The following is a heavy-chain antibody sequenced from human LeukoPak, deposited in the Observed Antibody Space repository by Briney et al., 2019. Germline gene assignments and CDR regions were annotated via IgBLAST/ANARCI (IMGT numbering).Heavy chain of an antibody. CDR3: AKDNRRHYTSGPNPDSLH. D-gene: IGHD6-19*01. Sequence: GGSLRLSCAASGFTVSRHWMHWVRQPPGKGLEWVSGISWNSGSIDYADSVKGRFTISRDNAKNSLYLQMNSLRVEDTAFYYCAKDNRRHYTSGPNPDSLHWGQGALVTVSS. V-gene: IGHV3-9*01. CDR2: ISWNSGSI. J-gene: IGHJ4*02. CDR1: GFTVSRHW.